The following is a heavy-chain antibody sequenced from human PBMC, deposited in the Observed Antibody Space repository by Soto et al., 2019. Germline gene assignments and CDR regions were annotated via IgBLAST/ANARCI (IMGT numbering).Heavy chain of an antibody. CDR1: EYTFTSYE. CDR3: ARGELLWFGELLR. CDR2: MNPNSGDT. Sequence: QVQLVQSGAEVKKPGASVKVTCKASEYTFTSYEINRERQATRLGFEWMGWMNPNSGDTGIAQKFQRRITMTSNTYISTAYMELSSLRSEDTAVYYCARGELLWFGELLRWGQGTLVTVSS. D-gene: IGHD3-10*01. V-gene: IGHV1-8*01. J-gene: IGHJ4*02.